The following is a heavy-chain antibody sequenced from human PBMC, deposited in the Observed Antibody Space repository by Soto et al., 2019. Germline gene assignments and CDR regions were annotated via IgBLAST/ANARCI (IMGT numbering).Heavy chain of an antibody. D-gene: IGHD3-16*01. V-gene: IGHV4-31*03. Sequence: QVQLQESGPGLVKPSQTLSLTCTVSGGSISSGGYYWSWIRQHPGKGLEWIGYIYYSGSTYYNPSLERRXTXYXXPSKNHFSLKLSSVTAADTAVYYCARVGGINWFDPWGQGTLVTVSS. J-gene: IGHJ5*02. CDR1: GGSISSGGYY. CDR2: IYYSGST. CDR3: ARVGGINWFDP.